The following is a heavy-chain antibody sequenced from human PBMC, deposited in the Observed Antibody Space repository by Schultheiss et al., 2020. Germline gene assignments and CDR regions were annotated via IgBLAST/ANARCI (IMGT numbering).Heavy chain of an antibody. CDR2: ISSSGSTI. V-gene: IGHV3-11*01. J-gene: IGHJ6*02. CDR1: GFTFSNYY. Sequence: GESLKISCAASGFTFSNYYMSWIRQAPGKGLEWVSYISSSGSTIYYADSVKGRFAISRDNAKNSLYLQMNSLRAEDTAVYYCARAPGVVVVAAIHYYGMDVWGQGTTVTVSS. D-gene: IGHD2-15*01. CDR3: ARAPGVVVVAAIHYYGMDV.